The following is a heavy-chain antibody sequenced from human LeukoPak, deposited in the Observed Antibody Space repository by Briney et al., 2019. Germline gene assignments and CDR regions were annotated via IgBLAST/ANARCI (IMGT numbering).Heavy chain of an antibody. Sequence: GGSLRLSCAASGFTFSSYSMNWVRQAPGKGLEWVSSISSSSSYIYYADSVKGRFTISRNNAKNSLYLQMNSLRAEDTAVYYCARAGSSTSPWYFDYWGQGTLVTVSS. CDR2: ISSSSSYI. CDR1: GFTFSSYS. J-gene: IGHJ4*02. D-gene: IGHD2-2*01. CDR3: ARAGSSTSPWYFDY. V-gene: IGHV3-21*01.